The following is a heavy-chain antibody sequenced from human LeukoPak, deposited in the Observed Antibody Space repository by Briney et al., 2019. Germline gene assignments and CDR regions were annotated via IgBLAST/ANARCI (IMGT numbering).Heavy chain of an antibody. CDR1: GFTFSSYS. J-gene: IGHJ4*02. D-gene: IGHD6-19*01. CDR2: ISSSSSYI. V-gene: IGHV3-21*01. CDR3: ARDIGGIAVVGNFDY. Sequence: GGSLRLSCAASGFTFSSYSMNWVRQAPGKGLEWVSSISSSSSYIYYADSVKGRFTISRDNAKNSLYLQMNSLRAEDTAVYYCARDIGGIAVVGNFDYWGQGTLVTVSP.